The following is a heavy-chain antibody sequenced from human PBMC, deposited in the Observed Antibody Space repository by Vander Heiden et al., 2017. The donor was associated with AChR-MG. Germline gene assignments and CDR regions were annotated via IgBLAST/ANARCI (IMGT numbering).Heavy chain of an antibody. Sequence: QVQLVQSGAEVKKPGSPVKVSCKASGGTFSSYATSWVRQAPGQGLEWMGGIIPIFGTANYAQKFQGRVTITADESTSTAYMELSSLRSEDTAVYYCGAAAIGYYYYGMDVWGQGTTVTVSS. D-gene: IGHD2-2*02. CDR1: GGTFSSYA. CDR3: GAAAIGYYYYGMDV. J-gene: IGHJ6*02. CDR2: IIPIFGTA. V-gene: IGHV1-69*01.